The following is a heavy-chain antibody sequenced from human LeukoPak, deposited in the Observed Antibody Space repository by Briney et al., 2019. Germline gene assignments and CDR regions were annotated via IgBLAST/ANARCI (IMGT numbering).Heavy chain of an antibody. D-gene: IGHD5-18*01. CDR1: GYSISSDYY. J-gene: IGHJ4*02. CDR2: VSHSGST. V-gene: IGHV4-38-2*02. Sequence: SETLSLTCTVSGYSISSDYYWGWIRQPPGKGLEWIASVSHSGSTYYNPSLKSRVTTSVDTSKNQFSLKVTSVTAADTALYYCARERIERYTYASSDFDYWGRGTLVTVSS. CDR3: ARERIERYTYASSDFDY.